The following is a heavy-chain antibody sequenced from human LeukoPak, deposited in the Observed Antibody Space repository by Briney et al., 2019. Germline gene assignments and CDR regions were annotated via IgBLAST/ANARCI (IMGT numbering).Heavy chain of an antibody. Sequence: SVKVSCKASGYTFTNYGMHWVRQAPGQRLEWMGWINAGNDNTKYSQKFQGRVTITRDTSASTAYMELSGLRSEDTAVYFCARDNSYAVYWGQGTLVTVSS. CDR1: GYTFTNYG. V-gene: IGHV1-3*01. CDR2: INAGNDNT. D-gene: IGHD2-2*01. J-gene: IGHJ4*02. CDR3: ARDNSYAVY.